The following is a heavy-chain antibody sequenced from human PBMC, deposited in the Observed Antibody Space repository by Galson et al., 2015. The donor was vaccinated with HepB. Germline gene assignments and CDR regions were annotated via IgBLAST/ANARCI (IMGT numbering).Heavy chain of an antibody. CDR2: VWYGATYK. CDR3: VRLTLGGGFDY. D-gene: IGHD3-16*01. CDR1: GFTFSSYN. J-gene: IGHJ4*02. V-gene: IGHV3-33*01. Sequence: LRLSCAASGFTFSSYNMHWVRQAPGKGLEWVAIVWYGATYKYYADSVKGRFTISRDNSMNTLYLQMNSLRAEDTAVYYCVRLTLGGGFDYWGRGTLVTVSS.